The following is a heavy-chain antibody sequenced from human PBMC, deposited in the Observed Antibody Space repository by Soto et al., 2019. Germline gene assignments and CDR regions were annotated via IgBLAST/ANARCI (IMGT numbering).Heavy chain of an antibody. CDR2: IYSSGST. CDR1: GGSVTNYY. V-gene: IGHV4-4*07. D-gene: IGHD5-12*01. CDR3: AREGGIVAKIPFDY. J-gene: IGHJ4*02. Sequence: LSLTCSVSGGSVTNYYWSWIRQPAGKGLEWIGRIYSSGSTNYNPSLKSRVSMSVDTSNNQFSLKLKSVTAADTAVYYCAREGGIVAKIPFDYWGQGTLVTVSS.